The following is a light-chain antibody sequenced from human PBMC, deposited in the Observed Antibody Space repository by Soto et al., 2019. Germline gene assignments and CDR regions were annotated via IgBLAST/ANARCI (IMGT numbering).Light chain of an antibody. CDR2: KAS. CDR1: QSISNW. J-gene: IGKJ1*01. CDR3: QQYHSYWWT. Sequence: DIQMTQSPSPLSASVGDRVTITCRASQSISNWLAWFQQKPGKAPKLLIYKASTLESGVPSRFSGIGSGTEFTLAISSLQPDDFATYYCQQYHSYWWTFGQGTKVDIK. V-gene: IGKV1-5*03.